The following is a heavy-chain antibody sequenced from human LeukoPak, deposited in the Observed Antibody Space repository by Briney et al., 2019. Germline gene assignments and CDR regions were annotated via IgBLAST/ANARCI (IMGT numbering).Heavy chain of an antibody. CDR2: IYSGGST. D-gene: IGHD2-8*02. CDR3: ARGHVSGGGLYYFNS. Sequence: GGSLRLSCAASGFTVSSNYMSWVRQAPGKGLEWVSVIYSGGSTYYADSVKGRFTISRDNSKNTLYLQMNSLRSDDTAVYYCARGHVSGGGLYYFNSWGQGTLVTVSS. V-gene: IGHV3-53*05. CDR1: GFTVSSNY. J-gene: IGHJ4*02.